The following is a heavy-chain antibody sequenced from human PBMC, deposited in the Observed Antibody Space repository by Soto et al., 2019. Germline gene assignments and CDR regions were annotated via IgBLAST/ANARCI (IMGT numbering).Heavy chain of an antibody. CDR3: VRYCSTTKCPFDY. CDR2: IYYSGNT. CDR1: GGSISSGGSY. D-gene: IGHD2-2*01. Sequence: SETLSLTCTVSGGSISSGGSYWGWIRQPPGKGLEWIGYIYYSGNTYFNPSLESRVTLSVDTSKNQFSLNLSSVTAADTAVYYCVRYCSTTKCPFDYWGQGTLVT. V-gene: IGHV4-30-4*01. J-gene: IGHJ4*02.